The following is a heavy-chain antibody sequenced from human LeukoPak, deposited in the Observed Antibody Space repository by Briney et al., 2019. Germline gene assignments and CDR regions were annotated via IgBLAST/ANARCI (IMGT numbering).Heavy chain of an antibody. V-gene: IGHV1-2*02. J-gene: IGHJ2*01. CDR3: ARDTAAAGTGGYFDL. Sequence: GASVKVSCKASGYTFTGYYMHWVRQAPGQGLEWMGWINPNSGGTNYAQKLQGRVTMTTDTSTSTAYMELRSLRSDDTAVYYCARDTAAAGTGGYFDLWGRGTLVTVSS. D-gene: IGHD6-13*01. CDR2: INPNSGGT. CDR1: GYTFTGYY.